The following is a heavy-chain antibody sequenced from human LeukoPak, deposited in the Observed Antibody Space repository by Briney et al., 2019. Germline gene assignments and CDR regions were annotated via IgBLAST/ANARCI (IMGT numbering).Heavy chain of an antibody. V-gene: IGHV3-21*01. CDR3: ADWGSGGYSFDY. CDR2: ISGSSSYI. Sequence: GGSLRLSCAASGFTFSPYTMNWVRQAPGKGLEWVSSISGSSSYIYYADSVKGRFTISRDNAKNSLYLRMNSLRAEDTAMYYRADWGSGGYSFDYRGQGTLVTGSS. J-gene: IGHJ4*02. D-gene: IGHD1-26*01. CDR1: GFTFSPYT.